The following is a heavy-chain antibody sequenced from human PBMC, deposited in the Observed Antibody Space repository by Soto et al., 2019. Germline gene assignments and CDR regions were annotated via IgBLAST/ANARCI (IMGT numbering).Heavy chain of an antibody. D-gene: IGHD3-3*01. CDR3: AKGDAYYDFWSDY. Sequence: VQLLESGGGLVQPGGSLRVSCAASGFTFHSYAMSWVRQAPGKGREWVSGITGSGGNTYYADSVEGRFTISRDNSKYTLYLQLNSLRAEDTAVYYCAKGDAYYDFWSDYWGQGTLVTVSS. V-gene: IGHV3-23*01. CDR2: ITGSGGNT. J-gene: IGHJ4*02. CDR1: GFTFHSYA.